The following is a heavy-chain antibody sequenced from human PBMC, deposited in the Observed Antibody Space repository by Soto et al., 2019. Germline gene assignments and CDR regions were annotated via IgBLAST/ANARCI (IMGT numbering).Heavy chain of an antibody. D-gene: IGHD6-19*01. CDR3: AKAEKSSAVAGYFDS. V-gene: IGHV3-23*01. J-gene: IGHJ4*02. CDR2: ISGSGGIT. CDR1: EFMFSNYA. Sequence: GSLRLSCAASEFMFSNYAINFFRHSAFKGLEWVSAISGSGGITYYADSVKGRFTISRDNSKNTLYLQMNSLRAEDTAVYYCAKAEKSSAVAGYFDSWGQGTLVTVSS.